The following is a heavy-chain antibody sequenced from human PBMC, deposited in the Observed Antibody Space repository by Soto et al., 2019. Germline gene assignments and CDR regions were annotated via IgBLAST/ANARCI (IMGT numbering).Heavy chain of an antibody. J-gene: IGHJ3*01. CDR2: IYYSGST. CDR3: ARRWGDAFDF. CDR1: GGSISSYY. V-gene: IGHV4-59*08. D-gene: IGHD3-16*01. Sequence: SETLPLTCTVSGGSISSYYWIWIRQPPGKGLEWIGYIYYSGSTNYNPSLKSRVTISVDTSKNQFSLKLSSVTAADTAVYYCARRWGDAFDFWGQGTMVTVSS.